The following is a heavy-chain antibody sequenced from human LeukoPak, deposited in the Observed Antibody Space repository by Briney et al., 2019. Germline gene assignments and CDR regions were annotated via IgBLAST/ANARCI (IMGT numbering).Heavy chain of an antibody. D-gene: IGHD1-1*01. CDR3: ARDKPDDDALDF. Sequence: ASVNVSCKASGYTFTGYYIHCVLQAPGQGLEWMCWINPNRGGTNYAQRFQGSVTMTRDRSINTSYIDLRSLTYDDTAVYYCARDKPDDDALDFWGPGNLVTVSS. CDR2: INPNRGGT. J-gene: IGHJ4*02. CDR1: GYTFTGYY. V-gene: IGHV1-2*02.